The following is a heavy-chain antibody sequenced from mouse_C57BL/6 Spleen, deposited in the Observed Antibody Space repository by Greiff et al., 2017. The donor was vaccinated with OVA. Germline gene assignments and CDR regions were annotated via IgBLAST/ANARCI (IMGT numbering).Heavy chain of an antibody. Sequence: QVQLQQSGPELVKPGASVKISCKASGYAFSSSWMNWVKQRPGKGLEWIGRINIRDGDTNYNGKFKGKATLTADKSSSTAYMQLSSLTSEDSAVYFCVVYANLDYWGQGTTLTVSS. D-gene: IGHD2-3*01. CDR3: VVYANLDY. CDR2: INIRDGDT. V-gene: IGHV1-82*01. J-gene: IGHJ2*01. CDR1: GYAFSSSW.